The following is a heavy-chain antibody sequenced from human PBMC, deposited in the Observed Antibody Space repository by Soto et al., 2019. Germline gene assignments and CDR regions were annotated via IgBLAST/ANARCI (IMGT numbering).Heavy chain of an antibody. J-gene: IGHJ4*02. Sequence: SGPTLVNPTETLTLTCSVSVFSLSNARMGVSWIRQPPGKALEWLAHIFSNDEKSYSTSLKTRLTISKDTSKSQVVLIMTNMDPVDTATYYCARTSIAAAGLVNYWGQETLVTVSS. D-gene: IGHD6-13*01. CDR1: VFSLSNARMG. CDR3: ARTSIAAAGLVNY. CDR2: IFSNDEK. V-gene: IGHV2-26*01.